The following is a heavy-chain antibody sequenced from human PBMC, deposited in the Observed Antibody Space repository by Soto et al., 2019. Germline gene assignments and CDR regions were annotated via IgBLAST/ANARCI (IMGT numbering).Heavy chain of an antibody. Sequence: ASVKVSCKASGYTFTGYYMHWVRQAPGQGLEWMGWINPNSGGTNYAQKFQGRVTMTRDTSISTAYMELSRLRSDDTAVYYCARDPGTYYDFWSGYPYYYYGMDVWGQGTTVTAP. J-gene: IGHJ6*02. CDR3: ARDPGTYYDFWSGYPYYYYGMDV. CDR1: GYTFTGYY. CDR2: INPNSGGT. V-gene: IGHV1-2*02. D-gene: IGHD3-3*01.